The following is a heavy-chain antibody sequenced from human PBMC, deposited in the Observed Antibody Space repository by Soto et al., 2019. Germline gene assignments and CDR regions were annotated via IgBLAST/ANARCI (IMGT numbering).Heavy chain of an antibody. J-gene: IGHJ6*02. V-gene: IGHV5-51*01. D-gene: IGHD6-19*01. CDR2: IYPGDSDT. Sequence: ESLKISCKGSGYSFTSYWIGWVRQMPGKGLEWMGIIYPGDSDTRYSPSFQGQVTISADKSISTAYLQWSSLKASDTAMYYCARLIAVPRVVHYGMDVWGQGTTVTVS. CDR3: ARLIAVPRVVHYGMDV. CDR1: GYSFTSYW.